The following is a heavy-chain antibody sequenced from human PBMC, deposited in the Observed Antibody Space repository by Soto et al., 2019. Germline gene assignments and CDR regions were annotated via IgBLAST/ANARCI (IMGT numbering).Heavy chain of an antibody. D-gene: IGHD3-3*01. J-gene: IGHJ4*02. CDR3: AKSYDFWSGSSYYFDY. V-gene: IGHV3-9*01. CDR1: GFTFDDYA. Sequence: PGGSLRLSCAASGFTFDDYAMHWVRQAPGKGLEWVSGISWNSGSIGYADSVKGRFTISRDNAKNSLYLQMNSLRAEDTALYYCAKSYDFWSGSSYYFDYWGQGT. CDR2: ISWNSGSI.